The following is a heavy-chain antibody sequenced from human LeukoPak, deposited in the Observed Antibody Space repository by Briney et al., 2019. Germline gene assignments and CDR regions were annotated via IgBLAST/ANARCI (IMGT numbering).Heavy chain of an antibody. J-gene: IGHJ4*02. CDR1: GFTFSSYA. CDR2: ISGSGGST. Sequence: GGSLRLSCAASGFTFSSYAMSWVRQAPGKGLEWVSAISGSGGSTYYADSVKGRFTISRDNPKNTLYLQMNSLRAEDTAVYYCAKDDSSTGTILYHFDYWGQGTLVTVSS. CDR3: AKDDSSTGTILYHFDY. V-gene: IGHV3-23*01. D-gene: IGHD1-1*01.